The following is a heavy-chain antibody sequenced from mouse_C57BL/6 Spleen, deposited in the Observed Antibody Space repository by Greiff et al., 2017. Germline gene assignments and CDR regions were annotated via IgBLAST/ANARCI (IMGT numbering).Heavy chain of an antibody. J-gene: IGHJ4*01. D-gene: IGHD1-1*01. Sequence: QVQLQQSGAELARPGASVKLSCKASGYTFTSYGISWVKQRTGQGLEWIGEIYPRSGNTYYNEKFKGKATLTADKSSSTAYMELRSLTSEDSAVYFCARAVTSVPCYAMDYWGQGTSVTVSS. CDR3: ARAVTSVPCYAMDY. CDR1: GYTFTSYG. V-gene: IGHV1-81*01. CDR2: IYPRSGNT.